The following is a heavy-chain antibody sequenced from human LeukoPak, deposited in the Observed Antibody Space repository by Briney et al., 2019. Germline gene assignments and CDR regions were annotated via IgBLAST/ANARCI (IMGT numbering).Heavy chain of an antibody. Sequence: SETLSLTCTVSGGSISSYYWSWIRQPPGKGLEWIGYISYSGTTNYNPSLKSRVTISIDTSKNQFSLKLSSVTAADTAVYYCARDVEYSSSWYVTWGQGTLVTVSS. CDR1: GGSISSYY. V-gene: IGHV4-59*01. J-gene: IGHJ5*02. D-gene: IGHD6-13*01. CDR3: ARDVEYSSSWYVT. CDR2: ISYSGTT.